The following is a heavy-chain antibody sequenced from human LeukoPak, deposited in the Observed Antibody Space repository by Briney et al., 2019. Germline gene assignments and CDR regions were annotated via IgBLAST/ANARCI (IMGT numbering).Heavy chain of an antibody. V-gene: IGHV3-48*03. CDR3: ARGLLWFGVGFASSGFDP. J-gene: IGHJ5*02. D-gene: IGHD3-10*01. CDR1: GFTFSSYE. Sequence: PGGSLRLSCAASGFTFSSYEMNWVRQAPGKGLEWVSYISSSGSTIYYADSVKGRFTISRDNAKNSLYLQMNSLRAEDTAVYYCARGLLWFGVGFASSGFDPWGQGTLVTVSS. CDR2: ISSSGSTI.